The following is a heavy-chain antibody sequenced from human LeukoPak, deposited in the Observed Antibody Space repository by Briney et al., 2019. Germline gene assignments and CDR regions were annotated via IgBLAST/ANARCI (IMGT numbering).Heavy chain of an antibody. V-gene: IGHV1-69*05. CDR1: XGTXSSYA. J-gene: IGHJ3*02. Sequence: GASVKVSCKASXGTXSSYAISWVRQAPGQGLEWMGGIIPIFGTANYAQKFQGRVTITTDESTSTAYMELSSLRSEDTAVYYCARGFRPNYLNDAFDIWGQGTMVTVSS. CDR2: IIPIFGTA. D-gene: IGHD1-7*01. CDR3: ARGFRPNYLNDAFDI.